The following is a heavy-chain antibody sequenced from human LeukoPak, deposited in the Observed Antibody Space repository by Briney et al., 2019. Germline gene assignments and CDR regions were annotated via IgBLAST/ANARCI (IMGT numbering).Heavy chain of an antibody. CDR2: IYSGGST. D-gene: IGHD3-10*01. V-gene: IGHV3-53*01. Sequence: GGSLRLSCAASGFTFSSYGMSWVRQAPGKGLEWVSVIYSGGSTYYADSVKGRFTISRDNSKNTLYLQMNSLRAEDTAVYYCATLWFGELWEGLDAFDIWGQGTMVTVSS. J-gene: IGHJ3*02. CDR1: GFTFSSYG. CDR3: ATLWFGELWEGLDAFDI.